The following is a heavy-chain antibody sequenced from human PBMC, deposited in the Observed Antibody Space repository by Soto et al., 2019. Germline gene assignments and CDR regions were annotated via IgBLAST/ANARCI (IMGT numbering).Heavy chain of an antibody. CDR2: ISYDGTNK. CDR3: ARAVSSSWGFDY. D-gene: IGHD6-13*01. J-gene: IGHJ4*02. Sequence: QEQLVESGGGVVQPGRSLRLSCVASGFTFSSYAMHWVRQAPGKGLEWVAAISYDGTNKYYADSVKGRFTISRDNSKNTLYLQMNSLGTEDTSVYYCARAVSSSWGFDYWGQGTLVTVSS. CDR1: GFTFSSYA. V-gene: IGHV3-30-3*01.